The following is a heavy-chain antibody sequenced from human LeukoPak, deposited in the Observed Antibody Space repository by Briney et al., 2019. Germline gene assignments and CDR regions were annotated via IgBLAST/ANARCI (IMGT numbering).Heavy chain of an antibody. CDR2: MSSDGSTK. V-gene: IGHV3-30-3*01. D-gene: IGHD1-26*01. Sequence: PGGSLRLSCAASRFTFSSYAMHWVRQAPGKGLEWVAVMSSDGSTKYYADSVKGRFTISRDDSESTLYLQMNSLRPEDTAVYYCARSGYRGRYPAYSDYWGQGTLVTVSS. CDR1: RFTFSSYA. J-gene: IGHJ4*02. CDR3: ARSGYRGRYPAYSDY.